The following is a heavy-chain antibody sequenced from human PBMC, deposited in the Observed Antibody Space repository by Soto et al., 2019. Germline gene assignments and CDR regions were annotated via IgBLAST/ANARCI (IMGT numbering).Heavy chain of an antibody. J-gene: IGHJ4*02. Sequence: ASVKGSCKASGYTFTNHYIHWVRQGPGQGHEWMGTINPSGGKTDYAQKFKGRVTLTSDTPTSTVYMELRSLRSDDTAIYYCARDEYHYGSGSSYSTLDDWGQGPMVTFSS. V-gene: IGHV1-46*01. CDR1: GYTFTNHY. D-gene: IGHD3-10*01. CDR3: ARDEYHYGSGSSYSTLDD. CDR2: INPSGGKT.